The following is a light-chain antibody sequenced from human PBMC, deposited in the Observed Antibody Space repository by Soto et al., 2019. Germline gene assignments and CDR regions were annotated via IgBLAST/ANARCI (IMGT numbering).Light chain of an antibody. CDR3: QQYGNSPWT. J-gene: IGKJ1*01. V-gene: IGKV3-20*01. CDR1: QSVTSSY. Sequence: EIVLTQSPGPLSLSPGERATLSCRSSQSVTSSYLAWYQQKPGQAPRLLIYAASSRATGIPDRFSGSGSGTDCTLTISRLEPEDVAVYYCQQYGNSPWTLGQGTKVDIK. CDR2: AAS.